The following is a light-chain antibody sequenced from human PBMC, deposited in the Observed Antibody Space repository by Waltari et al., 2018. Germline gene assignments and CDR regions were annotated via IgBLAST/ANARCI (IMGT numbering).Light chain of an antibody. J-gene: IGLJ3*02. Sequence: HSALTQPASVSGSPGQSITISCTGSSSDLGTYNLVSSYQHHPGKAPNLMIYEVTKRPSGISNRFSGSKSGNTASLTISGLHPEDEADYYCCSCVDSSTPVVFGGGTKLTVL. CDR1: SSDLGTYNL. V-gene: IGLV2-23*02. CDR2: EVT. CDR3: CSCVDSSTPVV.